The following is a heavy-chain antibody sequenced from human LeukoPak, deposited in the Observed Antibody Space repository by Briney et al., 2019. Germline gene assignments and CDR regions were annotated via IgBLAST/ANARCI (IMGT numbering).Heavy chain of an antibody. CDR2: IYTSGST. V-gene: IGHV4-4*07. D-gene: IGHD6-13*01. CDR1: GGSISSYY. J-gene: IGHJ5*02. CDR3: AKRNGIAAAGTRVATFDP. Sequence: PSETLSLTCTVSGGSISSYYWSWIRQPAGKGLEWIGRIYTSGSTNYNPSLKSRVTMSVDTSKNQFSLKLSSVTAADTAVYYCAKRNGIAAAGTRVATFDPWGQGTLVTVSS.